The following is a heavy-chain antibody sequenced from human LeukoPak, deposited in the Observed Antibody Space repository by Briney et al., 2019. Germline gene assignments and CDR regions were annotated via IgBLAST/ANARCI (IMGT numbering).Heavy chain of an antibody. Sequence: GGSLRLSCAASGFTFSSYWMSWVRQAPGKGLEWVANIKQDGSEKYYVDSVKGRFTISRDNAKNSLYLQMNSLRVEDTAVYYCARARDYDSTDFDYWGQGTLVTVSS. CDR1: GFTFSSYW. J-gene: IGHJ4*02. CDR3: ARARDYDSTDFDY. CDR2: IKQDGSEK. V-gene: IGHV3-7*01. D-gene: IGHD3-22*01.